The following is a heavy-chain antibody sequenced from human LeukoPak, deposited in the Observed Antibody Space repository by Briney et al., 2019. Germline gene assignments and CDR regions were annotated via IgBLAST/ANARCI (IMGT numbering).Heavy chain of an antibody. CDR1: GGTFSSYA. J-gene: IGHJ4*02. CDR2: ISAYNGNT. Sequence: GSVKVSCKASGGTFSSYAISWVRQAPGQGLEWMGWISAYNGNTNYAQKLQGRVTMTTDTSTSTAYMELRSLRSDDTAVYYCARDLRPYCSSTSCYGIVDYWGQGTLVTVSS. D-gene: IGHD2-2*01. V-gene: IGHV1-18*01. CDR3: ARDLRPYCSSTSCYGIVDY.